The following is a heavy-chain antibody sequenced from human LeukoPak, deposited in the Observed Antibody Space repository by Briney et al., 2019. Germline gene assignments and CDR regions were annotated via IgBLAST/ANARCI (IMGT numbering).Heavy chain of an antibody. Sequence: GGSLRLSCAASGFTFSSYNMNWVRQAPGKGLEWVAYISIGTSFIYYADSVKGRFTISRDNAKNTLYLQMNSLRAEDTAVYYCAKDLSKQHLVGRGGGGYYYYMDVWGKGTTVTISS. D-gene: IGHD6-13*01. CDR1: GFTFSSYN. CDR2: ISIGTSFI. CDR3: AKDLSKQHLVGRGGGGYYYYMDV. V-gene: IGHV3-21*04. J-gene: IGHJ6*03.